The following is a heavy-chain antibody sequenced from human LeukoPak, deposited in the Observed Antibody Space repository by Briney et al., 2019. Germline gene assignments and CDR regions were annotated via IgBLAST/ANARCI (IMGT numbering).Heavy chain of an antibody. CDR3: ARFGGYCSGGSCYSDY. CDR2: ISSSSSYI. J-gene: IGHJ4*02. CDR1: GFTFSSYS. Sequence: GGSLRLSCAASGFTFSSYSMNWVRQAPGKGLEWVSSISSSSSYIYYADSEKGRFTISRDNAKNSLYLQMNSLRAEDTAVYYCARFGGYCSGGSCYSDYWGQGTLVTVSS. V-gene: IGHV3-21*01. D-gene: IGHD2-15*01.